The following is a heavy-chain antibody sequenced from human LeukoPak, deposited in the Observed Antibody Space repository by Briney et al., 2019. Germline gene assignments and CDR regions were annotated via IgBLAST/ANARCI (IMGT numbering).Heavy chain of an antibody. CDR2: IIPNFGSP. D-gene: IGHD3-10*01. J-gene: IGHJ4*02. Sequence: GASVKVSCKASGYTFTSYGISWVRQAPGQGLEWMGGIIPNFGSPNYAQMFQNRLTITADKSTTTTYMELRNLISEDTAVYFCASGVFGSGSYYPLYFDDWGQGTLVAVTS. V-gene: IGHV1-69*06. CDR1: GYTFTSYG. CDR3: ASGVFGSGSYYPLYFDD.